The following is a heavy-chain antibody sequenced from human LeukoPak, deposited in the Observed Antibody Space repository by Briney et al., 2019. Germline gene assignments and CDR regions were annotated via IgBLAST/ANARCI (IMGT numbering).Heavy chain of an antibody. CDR1: GFTFSYHW. Sequence: GGSLTLSCAAYGFTFSYHWMTLVRQAPGKGLEWVANIKNDGAVKNYVDSVKGRFTISRDNAKNSLYLQMNSLRAEDTAVYYCAKDSYSKGDFWGQGVLVTVSS. D-gene: IGHD6-13*01. J-gene: IGHJ4*02. CDR3: AKDSYSKGDF. CDR2: IKNDGAVK. V-gene: IGHV3-7*01.